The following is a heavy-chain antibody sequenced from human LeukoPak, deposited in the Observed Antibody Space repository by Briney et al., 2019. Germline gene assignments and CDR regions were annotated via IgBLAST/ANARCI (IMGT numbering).Heavy chain of an antibody. J-gene: IGHJ4*02. D-gene: IGHD6-19*01. CDR2: IYNGST. V-gene: IGHV4-59*08. CDR3: ARLEEIAVAGTGFDY. CDR1: GGSISSYY. Sequence: SETLTLTCTLSGGSISSYYWRWMRQPPGKALEWIGYIYNGSTNYNPSLKSRVTISVDTSKNQFSLKLSSVTAADTAVYYCARLEEIAVAGTGFDYWGQGTLVTVSS.